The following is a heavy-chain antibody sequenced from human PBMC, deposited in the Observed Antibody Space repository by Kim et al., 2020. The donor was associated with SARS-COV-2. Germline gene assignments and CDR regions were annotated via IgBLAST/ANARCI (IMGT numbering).Heavy chain of an antibody. CDR3: ARLLWFGESWFDP. D-gene: IGHD3-10*01. V-gene: IGHV4-4*02. Sequence: YNPSPKSRVTITEDKSKNQFSLKPSSVTAADTAVYYCARLLWFGESWFDPWGQGTLVTVSS. J-gene: IGHJ5*02.